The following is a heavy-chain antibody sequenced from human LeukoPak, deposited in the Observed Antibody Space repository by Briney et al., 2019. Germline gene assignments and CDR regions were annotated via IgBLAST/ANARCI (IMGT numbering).Heavy chain of an antibody. CDR2: INGSGDRT. D-gene: IGHD2-2*01. CDR1: GFTFSSYA. J-gene: IGHJ4*02. V-gene: IGHV3-23*01. CDR3: AKGVVPAALDY. Sequence: GGSLRLSCAASGFTFSSYAMSWVRQAPGKGLEWVSDINGSGDRTYYADSVKGRFTISRENSKNTLYLQMKSLRAEDTAVYYCAKGVVPAALDYWGQGTLVTVSS.